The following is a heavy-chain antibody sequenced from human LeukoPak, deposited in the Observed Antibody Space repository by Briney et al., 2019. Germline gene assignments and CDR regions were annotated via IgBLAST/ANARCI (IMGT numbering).Heavy chain of an antibody. Sequence: GGSLRLSCAASGFTFSSYAMTWVRQAPGQGLEWVSAISDRRGDTYYADSVKGRFTISRDNSKNTLYLQMNSLRAEDTAVYYCAKGYRGNYDYWGQGTLVTVA. CDR3: AKGYRGNYDY. V-gene: IGHV3-23*01. J-gene: IGHJ4*02. D-gene: IGHD1-26*01. CDR2: ISDRRGDT. CDR1: GFTFSSYA.